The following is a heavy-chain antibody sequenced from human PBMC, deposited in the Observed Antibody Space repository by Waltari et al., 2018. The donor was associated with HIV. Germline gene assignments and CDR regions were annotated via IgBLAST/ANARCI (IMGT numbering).Heavy chain of an antibody. Sequence: VRFEESGGGVVTPGRCPILACVTSGFTLAEYVLRWFRQAPGKAPEWVGFIRSLSYGGTSDYGESTKGRGIITRCDSQSVLYLDVTSLKTEDSGVYYCVRESLPKCAAGSCYRKWGQGT. J-gene: IGHJ1*01. CDR3: VRESLPKCAAGSCYRK. V-gene: IGHV3-49*05. D-gene: IGHD3-16*02. CDR1: GFTLAEYV. CDR2: IRSLSYGGTS.